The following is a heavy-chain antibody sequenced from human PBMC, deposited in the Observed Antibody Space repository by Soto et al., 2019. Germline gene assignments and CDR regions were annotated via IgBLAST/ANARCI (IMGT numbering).Heavy chain of an antibody. J-gene: IGHJ4*02. CDR3: ARGVATRKKLDC. CDR2: ISWNSGSI. D-gene: IGHD5-12*01. V-gene: IGHV3-9*01. Sequence: EVQLVESGGGLVQPGRSLRLSCAASGFTFDDYAMHWVRQAPGKGLEWVSGISWNSGSIGYADSVKGRFTISRDNAKNSLYLQMNSLRAEDTALYYCARGVATRKKLDCWGQGTLGTVSS. CDR1: GFTFDDYA.